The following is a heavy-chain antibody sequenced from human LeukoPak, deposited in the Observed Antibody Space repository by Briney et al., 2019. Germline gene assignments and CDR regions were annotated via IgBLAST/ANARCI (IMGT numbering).Heavy chain of an antibody. D-gene: IGHD2-21*01. Sequence: GGSPRLSCAASGFTVSSNYMSWVRHAPGEGLGWVSVIYSGGSTYYADSVKGRFTISRDNSKNTLYLQMNSLRGEDTAVYYCAGATIFPHGLDYWGQGTLVTVSS. J-gene: IGHJ4*02. V-gene: IGHV3-53*01. CDR2: IYSGGST. CDR1: GFTVSSNY. CDR3: AGATIFPHGLDY.